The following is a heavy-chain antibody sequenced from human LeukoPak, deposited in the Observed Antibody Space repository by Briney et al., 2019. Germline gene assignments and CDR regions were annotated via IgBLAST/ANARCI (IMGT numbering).Heavy chain of an antibody. CDR2: IYTSGST. D-gene: IGHD3-10*01. V-gene: IGHV4-4*07. Sequence: SETLSLTCTVSGGSINNYYWSWVRQPAGKGLECIGLIYTSGSTVYNPSLKSRVTISVDKSKNQFSLKLSSVTAADTAVYYCARDRATMVRGVIKWFDPWGQGTLVTVSS. CDR1: GGSINNYY. J-gene: IGHJ5*02. CDR3: ARDRATMVRGVIKWFDP.